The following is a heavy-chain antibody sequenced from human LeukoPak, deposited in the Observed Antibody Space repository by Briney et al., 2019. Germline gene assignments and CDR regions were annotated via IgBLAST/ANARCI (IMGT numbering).Heavy chain of an antibody. J-gene: IGHJ4*02. CDR3: ARDIIVATNIFDY. D-gene: IGHD5-12*01. Sequence: GGSLRLSCAASGFTFSSYSMNWVRQAPGKGLEWVSSISSSSSYIYYADSVKGRFTISRDNAKNSLYLQMNSLRAEDTAVYYCARDIIVATNIFDYWGQGTLVTVSS. CDR1: GFTFSSYS. V-gene: IGHV3-21*01. CDR2: ISSSSSYI.